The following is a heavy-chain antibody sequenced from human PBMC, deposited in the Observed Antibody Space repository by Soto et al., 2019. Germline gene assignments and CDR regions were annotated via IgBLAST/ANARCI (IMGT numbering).Heavy chain of an antibody. D-gene: IGHD3-3*01. Sequence: SETLSLTCAVYGGSFSGYYWSWIRQPPGKGLEWIGEINHSGSTNYNPPLKSRVTISVDTSKNQFSLKLSSVTAADTAVYYCARATSTYYDFWSGYYDYYYYMDVWGKGTTVTVSS. V-gene: IGHV4-34*01. CDR2: INHSGST. CDR1: GGSFSGYY. CDR3: ARATSTYYDFWSGYYDYYYYMDV. J-gene: IGHJ6*03.